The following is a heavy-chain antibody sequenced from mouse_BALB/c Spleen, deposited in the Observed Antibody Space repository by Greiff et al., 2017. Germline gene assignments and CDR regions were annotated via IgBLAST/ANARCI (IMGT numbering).Heavy chain of an antibody. Sequence: EVKLQESGPGLVKPSQSLSLTCTVTGYSITSDYAWNWIRQFPGNKLEWMGYISYSGSTSYNPSLKSRISITRDTSKNQFFLQLNSVTTEDTATYYCARFELGRRYYAMDYWGQGTSVTVSS. D-gene: IGHD4-1*01. CDR2: ISYSGST. CDR3: ARFELGRRYYAMDY. CDR1: GYSITSDYA. V-gene: IGHV3-2*02. J-gene: IGHJ4*01.